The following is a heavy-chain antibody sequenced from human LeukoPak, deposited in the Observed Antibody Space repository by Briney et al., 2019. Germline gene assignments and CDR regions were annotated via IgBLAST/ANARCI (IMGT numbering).Heavy chain of an antibody. CDR1: GFNFNIYS. CDR3: ARSTEWYADY. D-gene: IGHD3-3*01. J-gene: IGHJ4*02. CDR2: ITSSSSTI. Sequence: GGSLRLSCAASGFNFNIYSMNWVRQAPGKGLEWVSYITSSSSTIYYADSVRGRFIISRDNAKKSVYLQLNNLRADDTAVYYCARSTEWYADYWGQGTLVTLSS. V-gene: IGHV3-48*01.